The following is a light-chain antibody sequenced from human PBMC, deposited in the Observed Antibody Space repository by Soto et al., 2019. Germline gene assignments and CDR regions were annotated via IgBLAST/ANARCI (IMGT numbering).Light chain of an antibody. CDR1: QSVSSSY. J-gene: IGKJ2*03. CDR3: QESGTSPYR. V-gene: IGKV3-20*01. Sequence: IVLTQSPGTLSLYPGERDTLSCRASQSVSSSYFAWYQQKPGQAPRLLIYGASSRATGIPDRFSGSGSGTDLTLTISRLEPEDFAVYYCQESGTSPYRLGQGTKVDIK. CDR2: GAS.